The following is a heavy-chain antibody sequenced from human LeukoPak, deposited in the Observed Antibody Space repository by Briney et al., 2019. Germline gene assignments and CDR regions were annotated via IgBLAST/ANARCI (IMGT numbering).Heavy chain of an antibody. Sequence: GGSLRLSCAASGFTFSSYAMSWVRQAPGKGLEWVSSIGGSGDSTYYADSVKGRFTISRDNSKNTLYLQMNSLRAEDTAVNYCAKDDYGDYWGDYYYYGMDVWGQGTTVTVSS. J-gene: IGHJ6*02. V-gene: IGHV3-23*01. CDR1: GFTFSSYA. CDR2: IGGSGDST. D-gene: IGHD4-17*01. CDR3: AKDDYGDYWGDYYYYGMDV.